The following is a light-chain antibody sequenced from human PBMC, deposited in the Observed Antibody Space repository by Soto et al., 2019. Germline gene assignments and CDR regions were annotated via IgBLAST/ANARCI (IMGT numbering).Light chain of an antibody. V-gene: IGLV2-14*01. J-gene: IGLJ1*01. CDR2: EVS. Sequence: LAQPASVSGTPGQSITISCTGSNSDVGIYDFVSWYQHHPGSAPKLIVSEVSHRPSGVSNRFSGSKSGNTASLTISGLQSEDEADYYCISYTSDDVRYVFGTGTKVTVL. CDR1: NSDVGIYDF. CDR3: ISYTSDDVRYV.